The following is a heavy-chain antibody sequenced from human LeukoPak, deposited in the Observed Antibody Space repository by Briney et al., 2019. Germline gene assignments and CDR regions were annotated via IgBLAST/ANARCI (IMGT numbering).Heavy chain of an antibody. J-gene: IGHJ5*02. CDR3: ARGPIEGWFGP. Sequence: SETLSLTCAVYGGSFSGYYWSWIRQPPGKGLEWIGEINHSGSTNYNPSLKSRVTISVDTSKNQFSLKLSSVTAADTAVYYCARGPIEGWFGPWGQGTLVTVSS. CDR2: INHSGST. D-gene: IGHD3-22*01. CDR1: GGSFSGYY. V-gene: IGHV4-34*01.